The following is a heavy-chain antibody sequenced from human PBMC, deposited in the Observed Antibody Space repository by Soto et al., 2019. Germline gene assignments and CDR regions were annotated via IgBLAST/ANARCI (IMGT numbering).Heavy chain of an antibody. D-gene: IGHD2-8*01. CDR3: ARLEVYVDHYYYSYARDV. V-gene: IGHV1-18*04. CDR2: ISAYNGNT. CDR1: CYTFTSYG. Sequence: ASVKVSCKASCYTFTSYGISWGRHAPGQGLEWMGWISAYNGNTNYAQKLQGRVTMTTDTSTSTAYMELRSLRSDDTAVYYCARLEVYVDHYYYSYARDVWGQGTTVTVYS. J-gene: IGHJ6*02.